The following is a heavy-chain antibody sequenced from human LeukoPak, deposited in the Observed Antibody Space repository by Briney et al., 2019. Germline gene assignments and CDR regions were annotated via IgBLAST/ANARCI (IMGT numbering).Heavy chain of an antibody. CDR1: GFIFNSFW. CDR2: IKEDGSEE. V-gene: IGHV3-7*01. Sequence: PGGSLRLSCTASGFIFNSFWMTWVRQAPGKGLEWVANIKEDGSEENCVDSLKGRFTISRDNAKNSLYLQMNSLRAEDTAVYYCARVMGNWFDPWGQGTLVTVSS. D-gene: IGHD1-26*01. J-gene: IGHJ5*02. CDR3: ARVMGNWFDP.